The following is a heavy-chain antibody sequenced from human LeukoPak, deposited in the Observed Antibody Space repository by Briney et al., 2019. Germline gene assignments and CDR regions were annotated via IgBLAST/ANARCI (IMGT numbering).Heavy chain of an antibody. D-gene: IGHD3-22*01. Sequence: GGSLRLSCAASGFTFSSYSMNWVRQAPGKGLEWVSSISGSSSYIYYADSVKGRFTISRDNAKNSLYLQMNSLRAEDTAVYYCARDRSHYYDSSGYYLGHWGQGTLVTVSS. CDR3: ARDRSHYYDSSGYYLGH. CDR2: ISGSSSYI. V-gene: IGHV3-21*01. CDR1: GFTFSSYS. J-gene: IGHJ4*02.